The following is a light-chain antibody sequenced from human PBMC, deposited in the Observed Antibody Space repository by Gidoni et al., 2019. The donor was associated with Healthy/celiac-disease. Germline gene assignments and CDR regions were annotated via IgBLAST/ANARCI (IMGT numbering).Light chain of an antibody. V-gene: IGKV1-33*01. J-gene: IGKJ2*01. Sequence: DIQMTQSSSSLSASVGDRVTITCQASQDISNYLNWYQQKPGKAPKFLIYDASNLETGVPTRFSGSGSGTDFTFTISSLQTEDIATYYCQPYDNLPYTFGQGTKLEIK. CDR2: DAS. CDR1: QDISNY. CDR3: QPYDNLPYT.